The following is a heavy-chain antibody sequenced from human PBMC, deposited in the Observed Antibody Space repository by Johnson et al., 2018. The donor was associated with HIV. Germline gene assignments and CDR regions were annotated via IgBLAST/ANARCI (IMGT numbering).Heavy chain of an antibody. J-gene: IGHJ3*02. D-gene: IGHD1-1*01. Sequence: EVHLVESGGGLVKPGGSLRLSCAASGFTFSNAWMSWARQAPGKGLEWVGRIKGDGSITNYADSVKGRFTISRDNAKNSLYLQMNSLRAEDTAVYFCTTRTWSDAFDIWGRGTMVTVSS. CDR3: TTRTWSDAFDI. CDR2: IKGDGSIT. V-gene: IGHV3-15*01. CDR1: GFTFSNAW.